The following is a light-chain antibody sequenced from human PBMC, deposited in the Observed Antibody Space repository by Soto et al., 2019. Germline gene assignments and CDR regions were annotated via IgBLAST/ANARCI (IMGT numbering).Light chain of an antibody. CDR1: QSVSGSF. Sequence: NVLTQSPGTLPLSPGERATLYCRASQSVSGSFLAWFQQKPGQAPRLLIYAASSRATGIPDRFTGSGSGTDFALTISRLEPEDFAVYFCQQHGSSPLTFGGGTKVDIK. CDR3: QQHGSSPLT. V-gene: IGKV3-20*01. J-gene: IGKJ4*01. CDR2: AAS.